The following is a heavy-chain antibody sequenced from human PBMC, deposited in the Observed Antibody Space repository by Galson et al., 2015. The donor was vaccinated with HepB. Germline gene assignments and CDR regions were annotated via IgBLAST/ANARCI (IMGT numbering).Heavy chain of an antibody. V-gene: IGHV3-30*18. CDR2: ISSDGSIK. D-gene: IGHD5-18*01. J-gene: IGHJ4*02. CDR3: AKDKPYSGYGGYN. Sequence: SLRLSCAASGFPFSSYGMHWVRQAPGKGLEWVAVISSDGSIKYYADSVRGRFTISRDNSKNTVYLQMNSLRAEDTAVYYCAKDKPYSGYGGYNWGQGTLVSVSS. CDR1: GFPFSSYG.